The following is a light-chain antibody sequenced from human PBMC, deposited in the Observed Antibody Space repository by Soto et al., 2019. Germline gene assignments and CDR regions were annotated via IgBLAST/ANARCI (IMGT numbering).Light chain of an antibody. CDR1: QSLTSN. J-gene: IGKJ1*01. V-gene: IGKV3-15*01. CDR3: QQYNNWPPWT. Sequence: EIVMTQSPATLSVSPGEGATLSCRASQSLTSNLAWYQQKPGQAPRLLIYDASTRATGIPARFSGSGSGTEFTLTISSLQSEDFAVYYCQQYNNWPPWTFGQGTKVEIK. CDR2: DAS.